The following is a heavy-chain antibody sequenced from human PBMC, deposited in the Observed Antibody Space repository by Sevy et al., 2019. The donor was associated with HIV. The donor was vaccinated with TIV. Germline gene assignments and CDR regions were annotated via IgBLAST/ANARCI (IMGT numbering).Heavy chain of an antibody. CDR3: AKATRGWQLVTSYYYYYGMDV. CDR2: ISYDGSNK. CDR1: VFTFSSYG. D-gene: IGHD6-6*01. V-gene: IGHV3-30*18. J-gene: IGHJ6*02. Sequence: GGSLRLSCAASVFTFSSYGMHWVRQAPGKGLEWVAVISYDGSNKYYADSVKGRFTISRDNSKNTLYLQMNSLRAEDTAVHYCAKATRGWQLVTSYYYYYGMDVWGQGTTVTVSS.